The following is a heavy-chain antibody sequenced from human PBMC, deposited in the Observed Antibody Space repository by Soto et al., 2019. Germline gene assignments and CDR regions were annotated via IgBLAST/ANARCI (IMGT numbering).Heavy chain of an antibody. CDR1: GDSISSYY. J-gene: IGHJ4*02. CDR2: LYYGRSA. V-gene: IGHV4-59*01. D-gene: IGHD3-22*01. Sequence: QVQLQESGQGLVKPSETLSLTCAVSGDSISSYYCMWIRQPPGKGLESIGYLYYGRSANYNPSLKSRVTLPLDTFTNQCSLTLSSMTAADTAVYYCALRSMAVVPEYWGQGTLVTVSS. CDR3: ALRSMAVVPEY.